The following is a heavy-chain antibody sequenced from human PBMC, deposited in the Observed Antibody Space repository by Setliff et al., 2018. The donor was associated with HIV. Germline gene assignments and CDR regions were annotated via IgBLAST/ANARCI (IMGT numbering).Heavy chain of an antibody. CDR2: ISSSGSTT. CDR3: AKVLFSGSNAEAAFDI. J-gene: IGHJ3*02. V-gene: IGHV3-11*04. D-gene: IGHD1-26*01. CDR1: GFTFSDYY. Sequence: PGGSLRLSCAASGFTFSDYYMSWIRQAPGKGLEWVSYISSSGSTTYYADSVKGRFTISRNNAMNSLSLQMHSLRAEDTAVYFCAKVLFSGSNAEAAFDIWGQGTMVTVSS.